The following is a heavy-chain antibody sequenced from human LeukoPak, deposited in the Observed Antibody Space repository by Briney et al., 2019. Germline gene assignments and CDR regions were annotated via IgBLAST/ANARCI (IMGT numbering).Heavy chain of an antibody. Sequence: PGGSLRLSCAASGFTFSSYAMSWVRQAPGKGLEWVSYISSGSNTIYYADSVKGRFTISRDNAKNSLYLQMSSLRVEDAALYYCARGGSGPKRAPDYWGQGTLVTVSS. J-gene: IGHJ4*02. D-gene: IGHD5-24*01. CDR1: GFTFSSYA. V-gene: IGHV3-48*01. CDR2: ISSGSNTI. CDR3: ARGGSGPKRAPDY.